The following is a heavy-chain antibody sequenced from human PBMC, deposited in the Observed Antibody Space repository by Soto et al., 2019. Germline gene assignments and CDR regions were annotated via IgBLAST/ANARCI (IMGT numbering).Heavy chain of an antibody. J-gene: IGHJ3*02. Sequence: QVQLVQSGVEVKKPGASVKVSCKASGYNFSTHGLTWVRQAPGQGLEWMGWITPYNGNTNYAQNFQGRVTMSTGTSTKSGFMEVRSLRPDATAVHYCARFPYCSGSRCDPSFGFDIWGQGTMVTVSS. V-gene: IGHV1-18*01. CDR2: ITPYNGNT. CDR3: ARFPYCSGSRCDPSFGFDI. CDR1: GYNFSTHG. D-gene: IGHD2-2*01.